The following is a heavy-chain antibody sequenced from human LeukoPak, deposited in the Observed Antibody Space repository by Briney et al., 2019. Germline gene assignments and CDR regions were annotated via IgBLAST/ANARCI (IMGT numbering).Heavy chain of an antibody. CDR1: GGSISSSSYY. D-gene: IGHD3-3*01. J-gene: IGHJ6*02. V-gene: IGHV4-39*01. CDR3: ARHNLALTYYDFWSGQIGGMDV. Sequence: NPSETLSLTCTVSGGSISSSSYYWGWIRQPPGKGLEWIGSIYYSGSTYYNPSLKSRVTISADTSKNQFSLKLSSVTAADTAVYYCARHNLALTYYDFWSGQIGGMDVWGQGTTVTVSS. CDR2: IYYSGST.